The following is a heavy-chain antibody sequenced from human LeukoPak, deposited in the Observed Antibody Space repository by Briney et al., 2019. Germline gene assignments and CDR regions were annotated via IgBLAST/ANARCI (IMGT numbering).Heavy chain of an antibody. Sequence: SETLSLTCAVSGGSISSGGYSWSWIRQPPGKGLEWIGYIYYSGSTYYNPSLKSRVTISVDTSKNQFSLKLSSVTAADTAVYYCARGRNSYGYYMDVWGKGTTVTVSS. CDR2: IYYSGST. D-gene: IGHD5-18*01. V-gene: IGHV4-30-4*07. CDR3: ARGRNSYGYYMDV. CDR1: GGSISSGGYS. J-gene: IGHJ6*03.